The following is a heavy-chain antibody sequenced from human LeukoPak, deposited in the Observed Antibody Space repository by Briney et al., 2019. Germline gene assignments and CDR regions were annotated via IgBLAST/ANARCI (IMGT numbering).Heavy chain of an antibody. V-gene: IGHV3-21*01. D-gene: IGHD6-13*01. Sequence: GGSLRLSCTASGFTFSDCDMNWVRQAQGNGMEWVSSISYRTSPIYYAESVKGRFTISRDNAKNSLYLQMDSLRAEDTAIYYCTRAYPPLRTAAAGDHWGQGTLVTVSS. J-gene: IGHJ4*02. CDR1: GFTFSDCD. CDR3: TRAYPPLRTAAAGDH. CDR2: ISYRTSPI.